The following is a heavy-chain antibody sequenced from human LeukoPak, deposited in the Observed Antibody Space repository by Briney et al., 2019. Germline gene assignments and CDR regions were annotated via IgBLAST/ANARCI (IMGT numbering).Heavy chain of an antibody. V-gene: IGHV3-33*01. CDR1: GFTFSTYG. D-gene: IGHD4-11*01. CDR2: IWSDGSKK. CDR3: ARRGEYSNLNYLEY. J-gene: IGHJ4*02. Sequence: PGRSLRLSCAESGFTFSTYGMHWVRQAPAKGVEWVSFIWSDGSKKYYAVSVKGRFTISRDNSKNTLYLQMNSLRAEDTAVYYCARRGEYSNLNYLEYWGQGTLVTVSS.